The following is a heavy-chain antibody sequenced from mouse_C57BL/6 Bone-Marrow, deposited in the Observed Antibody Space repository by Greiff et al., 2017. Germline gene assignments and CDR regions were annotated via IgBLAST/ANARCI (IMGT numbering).Heavy chain of an antibody. J-gene: IGHJ4*01. CDR2: IDPSDSET. D-gene: IGHD1-1*01. CDR1: GYTFTSYW. Sequence: QVQLQQPGAELVRPGSSVKLSCKASGYTFTSYWLHWVKPRPIQGLEWIGNIDPSDSETHYNQKFKDKATLTVDKSSSTAYMQLSSLTSEDSAVYYRAREGLLRDAMDYGGQGTSGTVSS. CDR3: AREGLLRDAMDY. V-gene: IGHV1-52*01.